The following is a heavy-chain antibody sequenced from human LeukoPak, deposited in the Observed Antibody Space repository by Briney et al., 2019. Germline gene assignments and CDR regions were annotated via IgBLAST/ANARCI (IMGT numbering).Heavy chain of an antibody. CDR1: GYTFSSYW. D-gene: IGHD2-2*01. J-gene: IGHJ5*02. CDR2: IYPGDSST. Sequence: GESLKISCKASGYTFSSYWIAWVRQRPGKGLEWMGIIYPGDSSTRYSPSFQGQVTISADKSISTAYLQWSSLKASDTAMYYCARHGLSSPAFDPWGQGTLVTVSS. CDR3: ARHGLSSPAFDP. V-gene: IGHV5-51*01.